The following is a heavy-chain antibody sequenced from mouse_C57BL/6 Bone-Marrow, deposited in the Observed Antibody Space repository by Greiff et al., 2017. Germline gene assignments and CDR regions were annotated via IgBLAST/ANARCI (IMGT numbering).Heavy chain of an antibody. J-gene: IGHJ4*01. V-gene: IGHV1-42*01. Sequence: VQLQQSGPELVKPGASVKISCKASGYSFTGYYMNWVKQSPEKSLEWIGEINPSTGGTTYNQKFKAKATLTVDKSSSTAYMQLNSLTSEDSAVXYGARNGGYGNYGTVNDDWGTGTSVTVSS. CDR2: INPSTGGT. CDR1: GYSFTGYY. CDR3: ARNGGYGNYGTVNDD. D-gene: IGHD2-10*02.